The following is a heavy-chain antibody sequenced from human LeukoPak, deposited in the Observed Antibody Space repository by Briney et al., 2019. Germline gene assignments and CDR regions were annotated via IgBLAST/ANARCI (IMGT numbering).Heavy chain of an antibody. D-gene: IGHD3-3*01. Sequence: GGSLRLSCVVSGFSFSNYGMSWVRQAPGKGLEWVSYISSSGSTIYYADSVKGRFTISRDNAKNSLYLQMNSLRAEDTAVYYCARAFITIFGVVISFFDYWGQGTLVTVSS. CDR1: GFSFSNYG. V-gene: IGHV3-11*01. CDR2: ISSSGSTI. CDR3: ARAFITIFGVVISFFDY. J-gene: IGHJ4*02.